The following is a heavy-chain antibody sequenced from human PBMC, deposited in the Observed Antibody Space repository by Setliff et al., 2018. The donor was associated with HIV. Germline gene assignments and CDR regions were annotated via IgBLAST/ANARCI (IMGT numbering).Heavy chain of an antibody. CDR3: ARGGANPSWFDS. CDR1: GSGFTFSSYS. Sequence: PGGSLRLSCAASGSGFTFSSYSMNWVRQAPGKGLEWVSYITSSGDASYYTDSVKGRFTISRDNAKNTLYLQMDSLRAEDTAVYYCARGGANPSWFDSWGQGTLVTVSS. D-gene: IGHD3-16*01. CDR2: ITSSGDAS. V-gene: IGHV3-48*04. J-gene: IGHJ5*01.